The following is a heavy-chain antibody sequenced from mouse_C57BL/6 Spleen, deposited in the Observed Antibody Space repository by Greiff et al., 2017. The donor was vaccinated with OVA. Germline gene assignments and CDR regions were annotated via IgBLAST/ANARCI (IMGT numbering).Heavy chain of an antibody. Sequence: EVHLVESGGGLVQPKGSLKLSCAASGFSFNTYAMNWVRQAPGKGLEWVARIRSKSNNYATYYADSVKDRFTISRDDSESMLYLQMNNLKTEDTAMYYCVRHAGLHQGYFDVWGTGTTVTVSS. V-gene: IGHV10-1*01. CDR2: IRSKSNNYAT. D-gene: IGHD2-13*01. J-gene: IGHJ1*03. CDR1: GFSFNTYA. CDR3: VRHAGLHQGYFDV.